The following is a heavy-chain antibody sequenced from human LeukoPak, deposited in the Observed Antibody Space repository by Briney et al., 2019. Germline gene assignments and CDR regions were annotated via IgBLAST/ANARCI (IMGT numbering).Heavy chain of an antibody. CDR2: INPNDAGT. V-gene: IGHV1-2*02. Sequence: VASVKVSCKASGYTFTSYYIHWVRQAPGQGLEWMGWINPNDAGTDYAQKFQGRVTMTRDTSITTVYVELSSLRSDDTAVYYCARGRGVLAAAGQLFDYWGQGTLVTVSS. CDR3: ARGRGVLAAAGQLFDY. CDR1: GYTFTSYY. J-gene: IGHJ4*02. D-gene: IGHD6-13*01.